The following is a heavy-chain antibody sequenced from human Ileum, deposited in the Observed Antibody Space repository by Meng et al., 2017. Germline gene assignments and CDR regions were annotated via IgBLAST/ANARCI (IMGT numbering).Heavy chain of an antibody. CDR2: IIPILGIA. CDR3: ARDAKGTEGYFDL. V-gene: IGHV1-69*08. Sequence: QGKLVPPGAEVKKPGSSVKVSCKASGGTFSSYTISWVRQAPGQGLEWMGRIIPILGIANYAQKFQGRVTITADKSTSTAYMELSSLRSEDTAVYYCARDAKGTEGYFDLWGRGTLVTVSS. D-gene: IGHD3-10*01. J-gene: IGHJ2*01. CDR1: GGTFSSYT.